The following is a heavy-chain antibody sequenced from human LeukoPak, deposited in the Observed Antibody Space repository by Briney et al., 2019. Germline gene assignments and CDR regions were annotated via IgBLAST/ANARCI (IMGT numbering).Heavy chain of an antibody. CDR3: ARDGPDYDILTGYYHLYYYYMDV. CDR1: GGSISSYY. Sequence: SETLSHTCTVSGGSISSYYWSWIRQPAGKGLEWIGRIYTSGSTNYNPSLKSRVTMSVDTSKNQFSLKLSSVTAADTAVYYCARDGPDYDILTGYYHLYYYYMDVWGKGTTVTVSS. J-gene: IGHJ6*03. CDR2: IYTSGST. D-gene: IGHD3-9*01. V-gene: IGHV4-4*07.